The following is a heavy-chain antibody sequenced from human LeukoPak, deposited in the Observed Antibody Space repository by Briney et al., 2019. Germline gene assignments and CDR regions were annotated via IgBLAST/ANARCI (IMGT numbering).Heavy chain of an antibody. CDR1: GGSISSYY. Sequence: SETLSLTCTVSGGSISSYYWSWIRQPPGKGLEWIGYIYYSGSTNYNPSLKSRVTISVDTSKNQFSLKLSSVTAADTAVYYCARHAQDYYDILTGYLDYWGQGTLVTVSS. CDR2: IYYSGST. CDR3: ARHAQDYYDILTGYLDY. D-gene: IGHD3-9*01. V-gene: IGHV4-59*08. J-gene: IGHJ4*02.